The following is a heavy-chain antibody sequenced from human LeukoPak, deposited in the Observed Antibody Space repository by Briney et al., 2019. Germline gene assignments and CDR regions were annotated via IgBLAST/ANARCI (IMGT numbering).Heavy chain of an antibody. Sequence: PSETLSLTCAVYGGSFSGYYWSWIRQPPGKGLEWIGEINHSGSTNYNPSLKSRVTISVDTSKNQFSLKLGSVTAADTAVYYCATSSNPDTDYWGQGTLVTVSS. J-gene: IGHJ4*02. CDR2: INHSGST. V-gene: IGHV4-34*01. CDR3: ATSSNPDTDY. D-gene: IGHD1-14*01. CDR1: GGSFSGYY.